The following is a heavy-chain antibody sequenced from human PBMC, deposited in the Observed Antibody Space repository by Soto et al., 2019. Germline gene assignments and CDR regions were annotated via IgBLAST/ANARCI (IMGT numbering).Heavy chain of an antibody. D-gene: IGHD3-16*02. CDR3: ARRGDTYNYRWWFDL. V-gene: IGHV4-39*01. CDR1: GGSISSSSYS. J-gene: IGHJ2*01. CDR2: IYYTGST. Sequence: SETLSLTCTVSGGSISSSSYSWGWIRQPPGKGLEWIGNIYYTGSTDYNPSLKSRITLSIDTSKNQFSLNLNSVTAADTAVFYCARRGDTYNYRWWFDLWGRGTLVTVSS.